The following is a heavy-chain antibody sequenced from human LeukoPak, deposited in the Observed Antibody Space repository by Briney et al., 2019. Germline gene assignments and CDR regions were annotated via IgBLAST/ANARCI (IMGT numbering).Heavy chain of an antibody. V-gene: IGHV4-59*01. D-gene: IGHD5-18*01. J-gene: IGHJ6*03. CDR1: GVSISSYY. CDR3: ARDRRIQLWKYYYYYYMDV. CDR2: IYYSGST. Sequence: PSETLSLTCTVSGVSISSYYWSWIRQPPGKGLEWIGYIYYSGSTNYNPSLKSRVTISVDTSKNQFSLKLSSVTAADTAVYYCARDRRIQLWKYYYYYYMDVWGKGTTVTVSS.